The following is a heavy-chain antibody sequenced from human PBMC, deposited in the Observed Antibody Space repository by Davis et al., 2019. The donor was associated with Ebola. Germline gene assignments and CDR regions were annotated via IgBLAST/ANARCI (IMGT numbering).Heavy chain of an antibody. CDR1: GFTFGTYD. V-gene: IGHV3-23*01. Sequence: GESLKISCPASGFTFGTYDMSWVRQAPGQGLEWVSGISASGGSTYYADSVKGRFTVSRDNAKNTLYLQMNSLRAEDTAVYYCARGAGLTIFGVSHWFDPWGQGTLVTVSS. CDR3: ARGAGLTIFGVSHWFDP. J-gene: IGHJ5*02. CDR2: ISASGGST. D-gene: IGHD3-3*01.